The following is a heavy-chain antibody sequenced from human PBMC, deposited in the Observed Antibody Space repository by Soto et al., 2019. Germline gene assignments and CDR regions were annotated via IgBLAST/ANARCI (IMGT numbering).Heavy chain of an antibody. J-gene: IGHJ5*02. V-gene: IGHV1-3*01. CDR1: GYSFTDFA. D-gene: IGHD5-12*01. CDR2: INADKGDT. CDR3: ARGPLSGVDTIWDYANGFAP. Sequence: QAQLVQSGAEVKKPGASVKVSCKASGYSFTDFAMHWVRLASGQRLEWMGWINADKGDTKYSPKFQGRVTITRDTSATTVYMELRSLRSEDTAVYYCARGPLSGVDTIWDYANGFAPWGQGSLVTVAT.